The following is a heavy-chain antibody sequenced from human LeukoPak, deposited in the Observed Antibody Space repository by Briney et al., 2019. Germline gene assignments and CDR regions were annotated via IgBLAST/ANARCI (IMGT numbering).Heavy chain of an antibody. CDR2: IYYSGST. V-gene: IGHV4-4*02. D-gene: IGHD6-13*01. CDR1: GGSISTTNW. CDR3: ARQQLSQLYYFDY. Sequence: SGTLSLTCGGSGGSISTTNWWTWVRQPPGKGLEWIGYIYYSGSTNYNPSLKSRVTISVDTSKNQFSLKLSSVTAADTAVYYCARQQLSQLYYFDYWGQGTLVTVSS. J-gene: IGHJ4*02.